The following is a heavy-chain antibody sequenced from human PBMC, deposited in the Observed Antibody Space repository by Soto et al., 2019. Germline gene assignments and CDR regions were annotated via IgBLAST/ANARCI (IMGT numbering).Heavy chain of an antibody. V-gene: IGHV4-30-4*01. CDR3: ARGYYYDSSGYYQTHYYYGMDV. CDR1: GGSISSGDYY. D-gene: IGHD3-22*01. CDR2: IYYSGST. Sequence: QVQLQESGPGLVKPSQTLSLTCTVSGGSISSGDYYWSWIRQPPGQGLEWIGYIYYSGSTYYNPSLQSRVTISVDTSKNQFSLKLISVTAADTAVYYCARGYYYDSSGYYQTHYYYGMDVWGQGTTVTVSS. J-gene: IGHJ6*02.